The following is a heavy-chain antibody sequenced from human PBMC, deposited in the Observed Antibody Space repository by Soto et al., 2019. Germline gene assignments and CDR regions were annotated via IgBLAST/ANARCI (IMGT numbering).Heavy chain of an antibody. V-gene: IGHV3-53*01. D-gene: IGHD3-10*01. CDR2: IYSGGAT. Sequence: EVQLVDSGGGLIQPGGSLRLSCAASGFSVSSSHMIWVRQAPGKWLEWVSVIYSGGATYYAVSVKGRFTISRDRSKNTVYLIMDGMRTEDTAVYHCAKLGPYGSESYSFRYNWIDPWGQGTLVTVSS. J-gene: IGHJ5*02. CDR3: AKLGPYGSESYSFRYNWIDP. CDR1: GFSVSSSH.